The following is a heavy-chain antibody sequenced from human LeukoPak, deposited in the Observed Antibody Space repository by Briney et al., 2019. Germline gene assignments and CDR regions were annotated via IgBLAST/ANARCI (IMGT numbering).Heavy chain of an antibody. V-gene: IGHV3-48*03. D-gene: IGHD1-26*01. Sequence: GGSLILSCASPGFTLSSYEMKWVRQAPGPGLERGSYISSSCSTIYYVEPVARRFTFSSDNAENSLYLQMNDLCADDAPVYYCARGDSRSYYFDYWGQGTLVTVSS. CDR2: ISSSCSTI. J-gene: IGHJ4*02. CDR3: ARGDSRSYYFDY. CDR1: GFTLSSYE.